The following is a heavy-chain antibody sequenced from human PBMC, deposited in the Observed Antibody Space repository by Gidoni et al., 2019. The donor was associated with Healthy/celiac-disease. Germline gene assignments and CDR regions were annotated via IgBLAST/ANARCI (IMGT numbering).Heavy chain of an antibody. CDR2: ISSNGGST. CDR3: VKEPGYSYGYIPNDAFDI. J-gene: IGHJ3*02. CDR1: GFTFSSYA. Sequence: EVQLVESGGGLVQPGGSLRLSCSASGFTFSSYAMHWVRQAPGKGLEYVSAISSNGGSTYYADSVKGRFTISRDNSKNTLYLQMSSLRAEDTAVYYCVKEPGYSYGYIPNDAFDIWGQGTMVTVSS. V-gene: IGHV3-64D*08. D-gene: IGHD5-18*01.